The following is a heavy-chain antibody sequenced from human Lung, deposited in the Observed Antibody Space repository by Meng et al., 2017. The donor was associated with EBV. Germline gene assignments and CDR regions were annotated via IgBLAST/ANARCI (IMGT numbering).Heavy chain of an antibody. Sequence: QVQLQESGPGLVKPSETLSLTCTVSGGSISNGGYYYNWLRQYPGKGLEWIGYIYNSGTTSYNPSLKSRVSMSMDTSQNQFSLNLKSVTAADTAVYFCARLLYNWNPYFAYWGQGILVTVSS. CDR1: GGSISNGGYY. V-gene: IGHV4-31*03. D-gene: IGHD1-20*01. J-gene: IGHJ4*02. CDR2: IYNSGTT. CDR3: ARLLYNWNPYFAY.